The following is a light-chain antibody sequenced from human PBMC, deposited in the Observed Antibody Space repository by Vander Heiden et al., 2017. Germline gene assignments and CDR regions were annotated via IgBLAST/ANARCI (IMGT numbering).Light chain of an antibody. CDR3: QTWDTGIQV. CDR1: SGHSSYA. V-gene: IGLV4-69*01. J-gene: IGLJ1*01. CDR2: LNSDGSH. Sequence: QLVLTQSPSASSSLGASVKLTCTLSSGHSSYAIAWHQQQQEKGPRYLMKLNSDGSHTKGAGIPDRFSGSSSGAERYLTISSLQSDDEADYYCQTWDTGIQVFGTGTKVTVL.